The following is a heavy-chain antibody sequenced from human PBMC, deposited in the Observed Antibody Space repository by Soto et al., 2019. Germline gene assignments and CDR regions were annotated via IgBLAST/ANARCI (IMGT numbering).Heavy chain of an antibody. CDR2: INAGNGNT. Sequence: QVQLVQSGAEVKKPGASVKVSCRASGYTFTSYAMHWVRQAPGQRLEWMGWINAGNGNTKYSQKFQGRVTITRDTSASTAYMELSSLRSEDTAVYYCARGPGGPDGPGDYWGQGTLVTVSS. CDR3: ARGPGGPDGPGDY. V-gene: IGHV1-3*01. CDR1: GYTFTSYA. D-gene: IGHD2-15*01. J-gene: IGHJ4*02.